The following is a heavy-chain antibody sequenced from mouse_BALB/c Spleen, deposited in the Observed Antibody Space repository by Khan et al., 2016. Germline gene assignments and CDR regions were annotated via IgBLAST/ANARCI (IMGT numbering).Heavy chain of an antibody. D-gene: IGHD2-4*01. Sequence: VQLKQSGAELVKPGASVKLSCTASGFNIKDTYMHWVKQRPEQGLEWIGRIDPANGNTKYDPKFQGKATITADTSSNTAYLQLSSLTSEDTAVYDWARSPYYYDGGFAYWGQGTLVTVSA. CDR3: ARSPYYYDGGFAY. J-gene: IGHJ3*01. CDR2: IDPANGNT. V-gene: IGHV14-3*02. CDR1: GFNIKDTY.